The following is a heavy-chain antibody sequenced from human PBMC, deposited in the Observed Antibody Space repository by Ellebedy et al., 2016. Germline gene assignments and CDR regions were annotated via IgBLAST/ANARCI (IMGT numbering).Heavy chain of an antibody. V-gene: IGHV4-39*01. CDR2: IYYSGST. D-gene: IGHD3-10*01. CDR1: GGSISSSSYY. Sequence: SETLSLTCTVSGGSISSSSYYWGWIRQPPGKGLEWIGSIYYSGSTSSNPSLKSRVTISVDTSKNQFSLKLSSVTAADTAVYYCARSASLWFGELLYSVDWFDPWGQGTLVTVSS. CDR3: ARSASLWFGELLYSVDWFDP. J-gene: IGHJ5*02.